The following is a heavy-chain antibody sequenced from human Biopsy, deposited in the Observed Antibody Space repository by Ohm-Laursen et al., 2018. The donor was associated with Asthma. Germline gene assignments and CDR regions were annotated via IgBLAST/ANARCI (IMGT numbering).Heavy chain of an antibody. CDR2: MYHSGSP. CDR3: VRHQYSSSWSTFDY. V-gene: IGHV4-39*01. Sequence: TLSLTCSVSGAAISRGGYYWGWIRQPPGKGMEWIGSMYHSGSPYSHPSLKSRATIPVDTSKNQLPLKMSSVTAADTAVYFCVRHQYSSSWSTFDYWGQGALVTVSS. CDR1: GAAISRGGYY. J-gene: IGHJ4*02. D-gene: IGHD3-22*01.